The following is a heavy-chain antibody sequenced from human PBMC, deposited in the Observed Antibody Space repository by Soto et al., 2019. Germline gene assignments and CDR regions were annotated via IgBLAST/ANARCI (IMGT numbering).Heavy chain of an antibody. D-gene: IGHD3-9*01. J-gene: IGHJ6*02. CDR2: MNPNSGNT. CDR3: ARVPSYDILTGHSGYYYGMDV. CDR1: GYTFTSYD. V-gene: IGHV1-8*01. Sequence: ASVKVSCKASGYTFTSYDINWVRQATGQGLEWMGWMNPNSGNTGYAQKFQGRVTMTRNTSISTAYMELSSLRSEDTAVYYCARVPSYDILTGHSGYYYGMDVWGQGTTVTVSS.